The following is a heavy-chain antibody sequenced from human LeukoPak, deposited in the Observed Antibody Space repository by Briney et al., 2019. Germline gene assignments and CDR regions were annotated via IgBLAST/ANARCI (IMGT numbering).Heavy chain of an antibody. CDR1: GYTFTGYY. CDR2: INPNSGGT. D-gene: IGHD2-15*01. V-gene: IGHV1-2*02. CDR3: ASTVRGYCSGGSCPSHYYYYYYMDV. J-gene: IGHJ6*03. Sequence: GASVKVSCKASGYTFTGYYMHWVRQAPGQGLEWMGWINPNSGGTNYAQKFQDRVTMTRDTSISTAYMELSRLRSDDTAVYYCASTVRGYCSGGSCPSHYYYYYYMDVWGKGTTVTVSS.